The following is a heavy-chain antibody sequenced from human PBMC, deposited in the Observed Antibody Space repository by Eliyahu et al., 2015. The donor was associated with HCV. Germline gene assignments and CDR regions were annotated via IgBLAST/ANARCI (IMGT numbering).Heavy chain of an antibody. J-gene: IGHJ6*02. D-gene: IGHD3-10*01. CDR1: GFTFDDYT. V-gene: IGHV3-43*01. Sequence: EVQLVESGGVVVQPGGSLRLSCAASGFTFDDYTMHWVRXAPGKGLEWVSLISWDGGSTYYADSVKGRFTISRDNSKNSLYLQMNSLRTEDTALYYCAKDITMVRGVSAYYYYGMDVWGQGTTVTVSS. CDR3: AKDITMVRGVSAYYYYGMDV. CDR2: ISWDGGST.